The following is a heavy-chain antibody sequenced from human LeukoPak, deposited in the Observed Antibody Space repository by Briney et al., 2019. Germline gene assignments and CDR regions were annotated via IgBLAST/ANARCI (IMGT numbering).Heavy chain of an antibody. Sequence: ASVKVSCKASGYTFTSYAMHWVRQAPGQRLEWMGWINAGNGNTKYSQKFQGRVTITRDTSASTAYMELSSLRSADTAVYYCARAIYCSSTSCYYLPYYYGMDVWGKGTTVTVST. J-gene: IGHJ6*04. CDR3: ARAIYCSSTSCYYLPYYYGMDV. V-gene: IGHV1-3*01. CDR2: INAGNGNT. CDR1: GYTFTSYA. D-gene: IGHD2-2*01.